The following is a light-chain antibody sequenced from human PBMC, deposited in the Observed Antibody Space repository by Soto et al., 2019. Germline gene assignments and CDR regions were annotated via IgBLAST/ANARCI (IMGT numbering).Light chain of an antibody. CDR3: QQNFGTHMYT. J-gene: IGKJ2*01. V-gene: IGKV1-39*01. Sequence: DIQMTQSPSSLSASVGDRVTITCRASQSINTYLNWYQQKPGKAPNLLIYAASNLQSGVPSRFSGSGSGTDCTLTISSLQTEDVAAYYCQQNFGTHMYTFGQGTQLEIK. CDR1: QSINTY. CDR2: AAS.